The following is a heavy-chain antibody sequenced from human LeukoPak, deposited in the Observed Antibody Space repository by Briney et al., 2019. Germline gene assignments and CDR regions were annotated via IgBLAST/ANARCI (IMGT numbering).Heavy chain of an antibody. CDR3: AGVSSSIAAPNDY. V-gene: IGHV3-23*01. CDR1: GFTFSSYA. J-gene: IGHJ4*02. CDR2: ISGSGGST. Sequence: PGGSLRHSCAASGFTFSSYAMSWVRQAPGKGLEWVSAISGSGGSTYYADSVKGRFTISRDNSKNTLYLQMNSLRAEDTAVYYCAGVSSSIAAPNDYWGQGTLVTVSS. D-gene: IGHD6-6*01.